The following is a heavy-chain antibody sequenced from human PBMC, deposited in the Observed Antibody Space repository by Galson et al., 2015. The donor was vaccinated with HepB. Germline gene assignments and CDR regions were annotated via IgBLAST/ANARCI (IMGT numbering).Heavy chain of an antibody. CDR1: GFTFSDYA. D-gene: IGHD6-13*01. V-gene: IGHV3-30*04. CDR3: ARGGNAPAGESYSHYGMDV. CDR2: ISYDGDYR. Sequence: SLRLSCAASGFTFSDYAMHWVRQAPGKGLEWVAVISYDGDYRYHVDSVEGRFTISRDNSKNTLYLQMNSLRAEDTTVYYCARGGNAPAGESYSHYGMDVWGQGTTVIVSS. J-gene: IGHJ6*02.